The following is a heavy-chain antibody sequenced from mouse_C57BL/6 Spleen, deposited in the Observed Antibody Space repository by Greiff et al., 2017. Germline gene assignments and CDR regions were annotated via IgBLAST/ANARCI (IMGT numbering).Heavy chain of an antibody. CDR2: IWSGGST. CDR1: GFSLTSYG. CDR3: ARNAGLLRFWIWDY. V-gene: IGHV2-2*01. J-gene: IGHJ4*01. Sequence: VQLKESGPGLVQPSQSLSITCTVSGFSLTSYGVHWVRQSPGKGLEWLGVIWSGGSTDYNAAFISRLSISKDNSKSQVFFKMNSLQADDTAIYYCARNAGLLRFWIWDYWGQGTSVTVSS. D-gene: IGHD2-3*01.